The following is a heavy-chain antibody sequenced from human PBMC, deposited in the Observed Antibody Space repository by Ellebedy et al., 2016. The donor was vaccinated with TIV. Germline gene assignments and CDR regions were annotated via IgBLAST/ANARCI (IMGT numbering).Heavy chain of an antibody. CDR2: FDPEDGET. CDR1: GYTLTELS. CDR3: ATGLARLIWFGDTPNGMDV. Sequence: ASVKVSCKVSGYTLTELSMHWVRQAPGKGLEWMGGFDPEDGETIYAQKFQGRVTMTEDTPTDTAYMELSSLRSEDTAVYYCATGLARLIWFGDTPNGMDVWGQGTTVTVSS. D-gene: IGHD3-10*01. V-gene: IGHV1-24*01. J-gene: IGHJ6*02.